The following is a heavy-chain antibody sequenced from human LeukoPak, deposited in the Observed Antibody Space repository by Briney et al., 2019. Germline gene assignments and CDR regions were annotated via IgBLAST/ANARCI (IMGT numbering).Heavy chain of an antibody. V-gene: IGHV4-59*01. CDR3: ARVRGDYGDSDYYYYVDV. J-gene: IGHJ6*03. D-gene: IGHD4-17*01. CDR2: IYYSGST. CDR1: GGSISSYY. Sequence: NPSETLSLTCTVSGGSISSYYWSWIRQPPGKGLEWIGYIYYSGSTNYNPSLKSRVTISVDTSKNQFSLKLSSVTAADTAVYYCARVRGDYGDSDYYYYVDVWGKGTTVTVSS.